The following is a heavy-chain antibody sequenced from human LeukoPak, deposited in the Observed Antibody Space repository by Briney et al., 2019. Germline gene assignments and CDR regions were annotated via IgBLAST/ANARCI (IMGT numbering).Heavy chain of an antibody. J-gene: IGHJ4*02. CDR3: ARSLVEMATIEGFGY. D-gene: IGHD5-24*01. CDR2: IYPGDSDT. V-gene: IGHV5-51*01. CDR1: GYSFTSYW. Sequence: GESLMISCKGSGYSFTSYWIGWVRQMPGKGLEWMGIIYPGDSDTRYSPSFQGQVTFSADKSISTAYLQWSSLKASDTAMYYCARSLVEMATIEGFGYWGQGTLVTVSS.